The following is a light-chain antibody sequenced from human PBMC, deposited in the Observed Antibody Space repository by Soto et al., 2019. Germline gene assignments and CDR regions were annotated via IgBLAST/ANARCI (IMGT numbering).Light chain of an antibody. CDR2: EGS. J-gene: IGLJ1*01. V-gene: IGLV2-23*01. Sequence: QSVLTQPDSVSGSPGQSITISCTGTSSDVGSYNLVSWYQQHPGKAPKLMIYEGSKRPSGVSNRFSGSKSGNTASLTISGLQAEDDADYCCCSYAGSSTYVFGTGTKLTVL. CDR1: SSDVGSYNL. CDR3: CSYAGSSTYV.